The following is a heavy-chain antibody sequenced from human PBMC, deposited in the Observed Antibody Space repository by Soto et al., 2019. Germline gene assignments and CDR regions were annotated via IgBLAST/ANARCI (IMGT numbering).Heavy chain of an antibody. CDR3: ARFVRSCSGTTCYTRADV. D-gene: IGHD2-2*02. V-gene: IGHV4-61*01. J-gene: IGHJ6*02. CDR1: GGSVSSDTHY. CDR2: IYSSGST. Sequence: SEPLSLTRTISGGSVSSDTHYWSWIRQPPGKRLEWIGFIYSSGSTNYNPSLKSRVTMSVDTSKNQFSLKLRSVIVADTAVYHCARFVRSCSGTTCYTRADVWGQGTTVTVSS.